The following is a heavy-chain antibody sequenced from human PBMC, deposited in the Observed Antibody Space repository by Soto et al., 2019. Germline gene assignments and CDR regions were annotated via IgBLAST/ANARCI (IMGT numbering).Heavy chain of an antibody. CDR3: ARDHDSSGWVDYYYYYGMDV. V-gene: IGHV1-18*01. CDR1: GYTFTSYG. Sequence: GASVKVSCKASGYTFTSYGISWVRQAPGQGLEWMGWISAYNGNTNYAQKLQGRVTMTTDTSTSTAYMELRSLRSDDTAVYYCARDHDSSGWVDYYYYYGMDVWGQGTTVTVSS. D-gene: IGHD6-19*01. CDR2: ISAYNGNT. J-gene: IGHJ6*02.